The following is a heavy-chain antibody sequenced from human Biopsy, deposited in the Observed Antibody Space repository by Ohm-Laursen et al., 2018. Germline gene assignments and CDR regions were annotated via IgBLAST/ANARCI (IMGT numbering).Heavy chain of an antibody. CDR1: GGSIGGSGDY. J-gene: IGHJ6*02. Sequence: SETLSLTCTVSGGSIGGSGDYWSWIRQPPGKGLEWIGYISDTGTTNYNPSLRGRVAMSVDTSKNQFSLNLNSVTAADTAVYFCARDVKRYCSGTSCYSGYFGMDVWGQGTTVTVS. CDR3: ARDVKRYCSGTSCYSGYFGMDV. V-gene: IGHV4-61*08. D-gene: IGHD2-2*01. CDR2: ISDTGTT.